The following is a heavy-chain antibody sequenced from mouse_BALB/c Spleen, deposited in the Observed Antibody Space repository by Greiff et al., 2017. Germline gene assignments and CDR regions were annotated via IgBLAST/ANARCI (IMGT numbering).Heavy chain of an antibody. J-gene: IGHJ2*01. CDR3: ARSGDYRYFDY. D-gene: IGHD2-4*01. Sequence: DVKLVESGPGLVKPSQSLSLTCTVTGYSITSDYAWNWIRQFPGNKLEWMGYIGYSGSTSYNPSLKSRISITRDTSKNQFFLQLNSVTTEDTATYYCARSGDYRYFDYWGQGTTLTVSS. CDR2: IGYSGST. CDR1: GYSITSDYA. V-gene: IGHV3-2*02.